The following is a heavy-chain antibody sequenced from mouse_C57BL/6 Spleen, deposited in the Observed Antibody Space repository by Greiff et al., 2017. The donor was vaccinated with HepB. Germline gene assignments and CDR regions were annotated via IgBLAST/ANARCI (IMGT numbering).Heavy chain of an antibody. D-gene: IGHD2-4*01. J-gene: IGHJ3*01. V-gene: IGHV1-80*01. CDR1: GYAFSSYW. CDR3: ARRGYDYDWAWFAY. CDR2: IYPGDGDT. Sequence: QVQLKQSGAELVKPGASVKISCKASGYAFSSYWMNWVKQRPGKGLEWIGQIYPGDGDTNYNGKFKGKATLTADKSSSTAYMQLSSLTSEDSAVYFCARRGYDYDWAWFAYWGQGTLVTVSA.